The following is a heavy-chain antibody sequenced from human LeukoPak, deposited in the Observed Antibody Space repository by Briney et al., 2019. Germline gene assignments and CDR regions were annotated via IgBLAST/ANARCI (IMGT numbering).Heavy chain of an antibody. CDR1: GFTFSNAW. J-gene: IGHJ4*02. D-gene: IGHD6-13*01. CDR3: AKDRAAAGTFDY. V-gene: IGHV3-23*01. Sequence: GGSLRLSCAASGFTFSNAWMSWVRQAPGKGLEWVSAISGSGGSTYYADSVKGRFTISRDNSKNTLYLQMNSLRAEDTAVYYCAKDRAAAGTFDYWGQGTLVTVSS. CDR2: ISGSGGST.